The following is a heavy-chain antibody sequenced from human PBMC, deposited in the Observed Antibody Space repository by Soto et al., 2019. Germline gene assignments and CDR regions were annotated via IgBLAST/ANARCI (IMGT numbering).Heavy chain of an antibody. CDR2: IKHDGSEK. Sequence: GGSLILSCAASGFTFSSYWMSWVRQAPGKGLEWVADIKHDGSEKYYVDSVKGRFTISRDNAKNSLFLQMNSLRAEDTAVYYCARDPNQARYVYSGMDVWGRGTTVTVSS. V-gene: IGHV3-7*03. CDR1: GFTFSSYW. CDR3: ARDPNQARYVYSGMDV. D-gene: IGHD3-9*01. J-gene: IGHJ6*02.